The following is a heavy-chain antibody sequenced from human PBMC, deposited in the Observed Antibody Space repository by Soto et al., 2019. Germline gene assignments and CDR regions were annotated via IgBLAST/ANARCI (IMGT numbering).Heavy chain of an antibody. D-gene: IGHD2-8*01. CDR3: ARDVESVTAKHFFYYYAMDV. CDR2: VSANNGHT. J-gene: IGHJ6*02. V-gene: IGHV1-18*01. CDR1: GFTFSNYG. Sequence: ASVKVSCKASGFTFSNYGLNWVRQAPGQGLEWMGWVSANNGHTNYAQNLQGRVSMTTDTSTSTAYMELRGLRFDDTAVYYCARDVESVTAKHFFYYYAMDVWGQGTTVTVSS.